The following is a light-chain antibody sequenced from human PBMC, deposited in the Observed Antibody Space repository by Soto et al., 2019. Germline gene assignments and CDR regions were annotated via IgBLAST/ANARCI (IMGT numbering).Light chain of an antibody. CDR3: EQRSDWPELT. Sequence: EIVLTQSPATLSLSPGERATLYCRASRSVSSYLAWYQQRPGQAPRLLIYETSTRTTGGPASFTGSGSGTDVALTITSLEPEDVAVYYCEQRSDWPELTFGGGTKVEIK. CDR2: ETS. CDR1: RSVSSY. V-gene: IGKV3-11*01. J-gene: IGKJ4*01.